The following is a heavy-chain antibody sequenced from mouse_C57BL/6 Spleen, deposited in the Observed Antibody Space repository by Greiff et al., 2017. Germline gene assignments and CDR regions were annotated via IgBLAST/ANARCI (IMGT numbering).Heavy chain of an antibody. V-gene: IGHV1-55*01. CDR2: IYPGSGST. CDR3: ATGSSSYWYFDV. Sequence: QVQLQQSGAELVKPGASVMMSCKASGYTFTSYWITWVKQRPGQGLEWIGDIYPGSGSTNYNEKFKSKATLTVDTSSSTAYMQLSSLTSEDSAVYYCATGSSSYWYFDVWGTGTTVTVSS. D-gene: IGHD1-1*01. J-gene: IGHJ1*03. CDR1: GYTFTSYW.